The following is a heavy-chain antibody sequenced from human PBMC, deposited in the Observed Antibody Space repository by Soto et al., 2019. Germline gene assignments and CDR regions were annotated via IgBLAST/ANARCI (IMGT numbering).Heavy chain of an antibody. CDR3: ARDPDDILTGYPDLDY. J-gene: IGHJ4*02. Sequence: ASVKVSCKASGYTFTSYGISWVRQAPGQGLEWMGWISAYNGNTNYAQKLQGRVTMTTDTSTSTAYMELRSLRSDDTAVYYCARDPDDILTGYPDLDYWGQGTLVTVYS. V-gene: IGHV1-18*01. CDR1: GYTFTSYG. CDR2: ISAYNGNT. D-gene: IGHD3-9*01.